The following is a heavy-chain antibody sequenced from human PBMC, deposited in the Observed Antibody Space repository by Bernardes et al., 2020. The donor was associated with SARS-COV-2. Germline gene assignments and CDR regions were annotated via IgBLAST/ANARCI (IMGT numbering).Heavy chain of an antibody. CDR2: IWHDGRRE. V-gene: IGHV3-33*01. D-gene: IGHD4-17*01. CDR3: ATEDGEWLES. CDR1: GFTFRDYT. Sequence: GGSLRLSCAASGFTFRDYTMHWVRQAPGTGLEWVAVIWHDGRREYYVDSVKGRFAISRDNSNNTLYLQMNNLRVEDTALYRCATEDGEWLESWGQGTLVTVSS. J-gene: IGHJ5*01.